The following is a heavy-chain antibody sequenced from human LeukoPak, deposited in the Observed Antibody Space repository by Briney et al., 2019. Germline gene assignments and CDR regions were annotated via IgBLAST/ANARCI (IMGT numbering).Heavy chain of an antibody. CDR1: GYSFTDYY. CDR3: ARADRLHGGPYLIGP. CDR2: INPNSGGT. J-gene: IGHJ5*02. V-gene: IGHV1-2*02. D-gene: IGHD2-21*01. Sequence: ASVKVSCKASGYSFTDYYMHWVRQAPGQGLQWMGWINPNSGGTNSAQKFQGRVTMTRDTSITTVYMEVSWLTSDDTAIYYCARADRLHGGPYLIGPWGQGTLVTVSS.